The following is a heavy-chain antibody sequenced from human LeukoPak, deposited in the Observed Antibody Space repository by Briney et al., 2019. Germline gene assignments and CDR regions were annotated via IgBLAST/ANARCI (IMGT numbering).Heavy chain of an antibody. V-gene: IGHV3-7*03. D-gene: IGHD3-10*01. CDR1: GFTFRGYW. J-gene: IGHJ4*02. CDR3: AKVPYGSGSSSHFDY. CDR2: IKEDGSEK. Sequence: GGSLRLSCVASGFTFRGYWMSWVRQAPGKGLEWVANIKEDGSEKYYVDSVKGRFTISRDNAKNSLFLEMNSLRAEDTAVYYCAKVPYGSGSSSHFDYWGQGTLVTVSS.